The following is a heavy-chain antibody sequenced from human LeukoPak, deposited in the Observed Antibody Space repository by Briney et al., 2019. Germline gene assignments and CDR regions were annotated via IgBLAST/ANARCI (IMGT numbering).Heavy chain of an antibody. CDR2: IYSGGST. D-gene: IGHD2-2*01. CDR1: GFTVSSNY. Sequence: PGGSLRLSCAASGFTVSSNYMSWVRQAPGKGLEWVSVIYSGGSTYYADSVKGRFTISRDNSKNTLYLQMNSLRAEDTAVYYCAGGYCSSTSCYSHYYYVDVWGKGTTVTVSS. V-gene: IGHV3-53*01. CDR3: AGGYCSSTSCYSHYYYVDV. J-gene: IGHJ6*03.